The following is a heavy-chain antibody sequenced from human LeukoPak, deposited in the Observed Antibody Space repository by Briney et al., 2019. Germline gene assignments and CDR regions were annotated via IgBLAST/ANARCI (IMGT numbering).Heavy chain of an antibody. CDR1: GFTFNIYA. J-gene: IGHJ1*01. CDR3: VQEARRDGYKLAPVAEH. V-gene: IGHV3-23*01. Sequence: PGGSLRLSYAASGFTFNIYAMSWVRQAPGKGLEWVSAISETSRKTYYADSVKGRFTISRDNSKNTLYLQMNGLRDEDTAVYYCVQEARRDGYKLAPVAEHWGQGTLVTVSS. D-gene: IGHD5-24*01. CDR2: ISETSRKT.